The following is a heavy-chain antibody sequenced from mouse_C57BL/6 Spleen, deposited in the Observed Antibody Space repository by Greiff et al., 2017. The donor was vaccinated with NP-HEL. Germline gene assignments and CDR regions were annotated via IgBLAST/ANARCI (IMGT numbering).Heavy chain of an antibody. D-gene: IGHD1-1*01. J-gene: IGHJ3*01. CDR1: GFTFSSYT. Sequence: EVQGVESGGGLVKPGGSLKLSCAASGFTFSSYTMSWVRQTPEKRLEWVATISGGGGNTYYPDRVKGRVTISRDNAKNTLYLQMSSLRSEDSALYDGASSHYYGSNLGFAYWGQGTLVTVSA. CDR3: ASSHYYGSNLGFAY. V-gene: IGHV5-9*01. CDR2: ISGGGGNT.